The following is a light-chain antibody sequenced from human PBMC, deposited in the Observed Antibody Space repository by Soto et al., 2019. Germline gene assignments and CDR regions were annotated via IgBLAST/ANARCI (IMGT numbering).Light chain of an antibody. V-gene: IGKV3-11*01. CDR3: QQRPNWPLT. J-gene: IGKJ4*01. CDR1: QSISSH. CDR2: DVS. Sequence: EIVLTQSPATLSLSPGERATLSCRASQSISSHLAWYQQKPDQAPSLLMYDVSNRATDIPARFSGSGSGTDFTLTISSLEPEDFAVYYCQQRPNWPLTFGVGTKVEIK.